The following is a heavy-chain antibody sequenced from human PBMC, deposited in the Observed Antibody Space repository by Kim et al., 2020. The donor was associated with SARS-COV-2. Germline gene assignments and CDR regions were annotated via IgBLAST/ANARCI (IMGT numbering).Heavy chain of an antibody. D-gene: IGHD3-10*01. J-gene: IGHJ4*02. CDR1: GFNIRYYA. CDR3: ARSRVIDS. V-gene: IGHV3-23*05. Sequence: GGSLRLSCAASGFNIRYYALTWVRQAPGKGLEWVSTISSTVDDPYYAESVKGRFTISRDVSESTVYLQMNTLRGDDTGIYYCARSRVIDSWGQGTLVTVSS. CDR2: ISSTVDDP.